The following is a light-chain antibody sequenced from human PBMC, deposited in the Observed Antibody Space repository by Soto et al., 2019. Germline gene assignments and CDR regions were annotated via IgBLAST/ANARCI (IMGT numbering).Light chain of an antibody. J-gene: IGLJ2*01. V-gene: IGLV2-8*01. CDR2: EVS. CDR3: SSYVGYNNVI. CDR1: SSDVGGYNY. Sequence: QSVLTQPPSASGSPGQSVTISCTGTSSDVGGYNYVSWYQQHPDKAPKLIIYEVSKRPSGVPDRFSGSKSGNTASLTVSGLQAEDEADYYCSSYVGYNNVIFGGGTKLTVL.